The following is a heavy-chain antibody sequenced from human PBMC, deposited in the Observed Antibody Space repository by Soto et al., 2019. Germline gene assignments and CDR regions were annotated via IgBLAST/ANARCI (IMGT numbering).Heavy chain of an antibody. CDR2: INHSGST. CDR3: ARYYDSSGFDVAFDI. V-gene: IGHV4-34*01. CDR1: GGSFSGYY. Sequence: ASETLSLTCAVYGGSFSGYYWSWIRQPPGKGLEWIGEINHSGSTNYNPSLKSRVTISVDTSKNQFSLKLSSVTAADTAVYYCARYYDSSGFDVAFDIWGQGTMVTVS. D-gene: IGHD3-22*01. J-gene: IGHJ3*02.